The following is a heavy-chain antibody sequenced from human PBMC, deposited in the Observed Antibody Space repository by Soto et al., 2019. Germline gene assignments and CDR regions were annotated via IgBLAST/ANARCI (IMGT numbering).Heavy chain of an antibody. Sequence: GGSLRLSCAASGFTFSSYDMHWVRQPTGKGLEWVSSIGTTGESSYPGSVKGRFTISRENAKNSLYLQMNSLRAGDTAVYYCARLSRDGYNYFDYWGQGTLVTVSS. V-gene: IGHV3-13*01. J-gene: IGHJ4*02. D-gene: IGHD5-12*01. CDR2: IGTTGES. CDR3: ARLSRDGYNYFDY. CDR1: GFTFSSYD.